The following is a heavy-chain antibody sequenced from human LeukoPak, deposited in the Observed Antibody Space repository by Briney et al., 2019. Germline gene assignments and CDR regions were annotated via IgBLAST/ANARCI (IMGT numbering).Heavy chain of an antibody. Sequence: PGGSLRLSCAASGFTVSSNYMSWVRQAPGKGLEWVSVIYSGGSTYYADSVKGRFTISRDNSKNTLYLQMNSLRAEDTAVYYCARDSGSYAASFYFDYWGQGTLVTVSS. V-gene: IGHV3-66*02. CDR3: ARDSGSYAASFYFDY. J-gene: IGHJ4*02. CDR2: IYSGGST. CDR1: GFTVSSNY. D-gene: IGHD1-26*01.